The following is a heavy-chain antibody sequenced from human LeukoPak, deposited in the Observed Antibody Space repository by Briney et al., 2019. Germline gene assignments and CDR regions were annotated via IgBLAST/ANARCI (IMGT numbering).Heavy chain of an antibody. CDR1: GYTFTGYY. D-gene: IGHD5-18*01. CDR3: ARVPRSRGYSYGFDY. J-gene: IGHJ4*02. V-gene: IGHV1-2*02. CDR2: INPNSGGT. Sequence: GASVKVSCKASGYTFTGYYMHWVRQAPGQGLEWMGWINPNSGGTNYAQKFQGRVTMTRDTSISTAYMELSRLRSDDTAVYYCARVPRSRGYSYGFDYWGQGTLVTVAS.